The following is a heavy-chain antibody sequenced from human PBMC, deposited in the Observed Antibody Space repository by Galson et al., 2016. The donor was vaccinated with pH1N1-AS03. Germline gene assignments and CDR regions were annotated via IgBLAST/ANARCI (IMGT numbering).Heavy chain of an antibody. CDR1: GFTVSSGY. CDR3: AGDEGFANGINV. CDR2: IHAGSDT. J-gene: IGHJ6*01. V-gene: IGHV3-66*02. Sequence: SLRLSCAATGFTVSSGYHMSWVRPAAGRGQEWASVIHAGSDTYNADSVKGRFTISRDNFENMVYLQMNSLRPEDTAVYYCAGDEGFANGINVWGQGTMVTVCS. D-gene: IGHD3-3*01.